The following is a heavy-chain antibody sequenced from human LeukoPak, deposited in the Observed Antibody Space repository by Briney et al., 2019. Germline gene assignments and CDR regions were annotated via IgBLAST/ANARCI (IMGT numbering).Heavy chain of an antibody. D-gene: IGHD3-3*01. J-gene: IGHJ4*02. V-gene: IGHV5-51*01. CDR3: ARLAPPITIFGVAQVGRQYFDY. CDR1: GYSFTSYW. CDR2: IYPGDSAT. Sequence: GESLKISCKGSGYSFTSYWIGWVRQMPGKGLEWMGIIYPGDSATRYSPSFQGQVTISADKSISTAYLQWSSLKASDTAMYYCARLAPPITIFGVAQVGRQYFDYWGQGTLVTVSS.